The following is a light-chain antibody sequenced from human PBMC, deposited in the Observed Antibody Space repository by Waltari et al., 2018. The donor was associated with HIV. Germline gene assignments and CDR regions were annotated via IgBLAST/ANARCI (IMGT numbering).Light chain of an antibody. CDR1: SSDVGGYDY. Sequence: QSALTQPLSASGSPGQSVTISCNGTSSDVGGYDYVSWYQQHPGKAPKLMLYDVTKRPSGVPVRFSGSKSGSTASLTVSGLQAEDEADYYCSSYAGSNNLIFGGGTKLTVL. J-gene: IGLJ2*01. CDR2: DVT. CDR3: SSYAGSNNLI. V-gene: IGLV2-8*01.